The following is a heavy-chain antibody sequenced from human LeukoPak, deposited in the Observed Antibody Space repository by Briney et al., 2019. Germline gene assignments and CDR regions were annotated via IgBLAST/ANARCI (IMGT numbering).Heavy chain of an antibody. D-gene: IGHD3-10*01. CDR3: ARRYYYGSGANDAFDI. J-gene: IGHJ3*02. V-gene: IGHV5-51*01. CDR2: IYPGDSDT. CDR1: GYSFTSYW. Sequence: GESLKISCKGSGYSFTSYWIGWVRQMPGKGLEWMGIIYPGDSDTRYSPSFQGQVTISADKPISTAYLQWSSLKASDTAMYYCARRYYYGSGANDAFDIWGQGTMVTVSS.